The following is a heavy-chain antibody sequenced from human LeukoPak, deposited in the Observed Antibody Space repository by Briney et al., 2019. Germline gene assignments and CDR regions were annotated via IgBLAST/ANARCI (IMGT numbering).Heavy chain of an antibody. CDR2: INLNNGAT. D-gene: IGHD2-21*02. CDR1: GFTFTAYY. Sequence: ASVKVSCKASGFTFTAYYLYWVRQATGQGPECVGFINLNNGATGYAQNFQGRVTMTRDTSISTAFMELSSLRSDDTAVYYCARDGDSTAPDFDLWGQGALVTVSS. J-gene: IGHJ4*02. CDR3: ARDGDSTAPDFDL. V-gene: IGHV1-2*02.